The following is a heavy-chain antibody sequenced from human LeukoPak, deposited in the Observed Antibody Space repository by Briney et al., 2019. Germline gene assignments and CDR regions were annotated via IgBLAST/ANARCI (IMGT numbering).Heavy chain of an antibody. V-gene: IGHV1-69*13. CDR3: GRDSEGDGDYVSYFDY. CDR2: IIPMFATA. Sequence: GPSVKLSCKPSAGTFSNFAISWLRQAPGRGPEWMGGIIPMFATATYRQKFQGTATITADESTAYMELTSLRSEDRAVYYCGRDSEGDGDYVSYFDYWGQGTVVIVS. D-gene: IGHD4-17*01. J-gene: IGHJ4*02. CDR1: AGTFSNFA.